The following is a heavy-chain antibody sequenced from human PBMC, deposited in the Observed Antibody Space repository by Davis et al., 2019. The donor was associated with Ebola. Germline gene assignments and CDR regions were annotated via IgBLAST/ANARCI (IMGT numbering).Heavy chain of an antibody. Sequence: GESLKISCAASGFTFSSYAMSWVRQAPGQGLEWVSAISGSGGSTYYADSVKGRFTISRDNSKNTLYLQMNSLRAEDTAVYYCAKSPPLAVHFDYWGQGTLVTVSS. D-gene: IGHD6-19*01. CDR2: ISGSGGST. CDR1: GFTFSSYA. V-gene: IGHV3-23*01. CDR3: AKSPPLAVHFDY. J-gene: IGHJ4*02.